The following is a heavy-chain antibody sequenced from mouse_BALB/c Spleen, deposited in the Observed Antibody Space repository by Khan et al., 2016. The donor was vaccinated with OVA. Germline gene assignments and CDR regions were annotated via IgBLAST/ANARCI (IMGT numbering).Heavy chain of an antibody. CDR1: GYSFTDYI. J-gene: IGHJ3*01. CDR3: ARRDYGSSYPGFVY. Sequence: QVQLQQSGPELVKPGASVKMSCKASGYSFTDYIISWVKRRTGQGLQWIGEIYPGSGSIYSNEKFKGKATLTADKSSNTAYRQLSSLTSEDSAVYVCARRDYGSSYPGFVYWGQGTLVTVSA. CDR2: IYPGSGSI. V-gene: IGHV1-77*01. D-gene: IGHD1-1*01.